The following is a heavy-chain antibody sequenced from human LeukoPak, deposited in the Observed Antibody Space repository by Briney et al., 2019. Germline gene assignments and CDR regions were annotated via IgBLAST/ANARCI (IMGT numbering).Heavy chain of an antibody. Sequence: GGSLRLSCAASGFTFDDYAMPWVRQAPGKGLEWVSGIGWNSGSIGYADSVKGRFTISRDNAKNSLYLQMNSLRAEDTALYYCAKGYSSGWLAFDYWGQGTLVTVSS. J-gene: IGHJ4*02. D-gene: IGHD6-19*01. V-gene: IGHV3-9*01. CDR2: IGWNSGSI. CDR3: AKGYSSGWLAFDY. CDR1: GFTFDDYA.